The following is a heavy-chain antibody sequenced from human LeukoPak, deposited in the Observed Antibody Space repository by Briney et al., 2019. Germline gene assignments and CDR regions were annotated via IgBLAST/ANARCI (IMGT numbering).Heavy chain of an antibody. CDR1: GGTFSSYA. CDR2: INPNSGGT. CDR3: ARAETGDNADDAFDI. Sequence: ASVKVSCKASGGTFSSYAISWVRQAPGQGLEWMGWINPNSGGTNYAQKFQGRVTMTRDTSISTAYMELSRLRSDDTAVYYCARAETGDNADDAFDIWAKGQWSPSLQ. V-gene: IGHV1-2*02. D-gene: IGHD7-27*01. J-gene: IGHJ3*02.